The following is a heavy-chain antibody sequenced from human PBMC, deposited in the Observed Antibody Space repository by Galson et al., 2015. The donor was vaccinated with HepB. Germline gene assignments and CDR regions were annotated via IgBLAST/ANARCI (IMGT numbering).Heavy chain of an antibody. Sequence: SLRLSCAASGFTFSNAWMSWVRQAPGKGLEWVGRIKSKTDGGTTDYAAPVKGRFTTSRDDSKNTLYLQMNSLKTEDTAVYYCTTGPQYCSGGSCCSGDYWGQGTLVTVSS. D-gene: IGHD2-15*01. CDR2: IKSKTDGGTT. CDR1: GFTFSNAW. CDR3: TTGPQYCSGGSCCSGDY. J-gene: IGHJ4*02. V-gene: IGHV3-15*01.